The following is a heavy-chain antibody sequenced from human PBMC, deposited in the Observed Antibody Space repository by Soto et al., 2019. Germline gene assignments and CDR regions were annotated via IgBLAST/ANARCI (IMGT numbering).Heavy chain of an antibody. J-gene: IGHJ6*02. CDR2: FDPEDGET. CDR3: ATEGRPSSGSYFYYYYGMDV. V-gene: IGHV1-24*01. D-gene: IGHD1-26*01. CDR1: GYTLTELS. Sequence: QVQLVQSGAEVKKPGASVKVSCKVSGYTLTELSMHCVRQAPGKGLEWMGGFDPEDGETIYAQKFQGRVTMTEDTSTDTADMELSILRSEDTAVYYCATEGRPSSGSYFYYYYGMDVWGQGTTVTVSS.